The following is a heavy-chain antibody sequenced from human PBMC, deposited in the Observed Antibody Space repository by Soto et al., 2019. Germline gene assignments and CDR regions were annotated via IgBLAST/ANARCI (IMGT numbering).Heavy chain of an antibody. V-gene: IGHV1-18*01. CDR3: ARVPPIDYYDSSGYAFDI. CDR1: GYTFTSYG. CDR2: ISAYNGNT. J-gene: IGHJ3*02. Sequence: ASVKVFCKASGYTFTSYGISWVRQAPGQGLEWMGWISAYNGNTNYAQKLQGRVTMTTDTSTSTAYMELRSLRSDDTAVYYCARVPPIDYYDSSGYAFDIWGQGTMVTVSS. D-gene: IGHD3-22*01.